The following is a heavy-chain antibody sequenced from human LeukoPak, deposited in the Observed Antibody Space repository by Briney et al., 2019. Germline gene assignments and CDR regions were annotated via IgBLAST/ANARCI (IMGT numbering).Heavy chain of an antibody. D-gene: IGHD3-3*01. Sequence: SETLSLTCTASGGSLGSSSYYWGWIRQAPGKGLEWIGTIYFDGNTFYNPSLKSRVTLSIDMSNSQFSLRLASVTAADTAIYYCAAENGNFWIGYHYFEDWGQGSLVSVSS. CDR3: AAENGNFWIGYHYFED. V-gene: IGHV4-39*01. CDR1: GGSLGSSSYY. CDR2: IYFDGNT. J-gene: IGHJ4*02.